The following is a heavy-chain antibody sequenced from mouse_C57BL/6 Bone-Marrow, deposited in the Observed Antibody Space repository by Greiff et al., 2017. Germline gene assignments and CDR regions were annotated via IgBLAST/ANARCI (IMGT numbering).Heavy chain of an antibody. CDR3: AIQRGYFDV. CDR2: IYPRSGNT. Sequence: QVQLKESGAELARPGASVKLSCKASGYTFTSYGISWVKQRTGQGLEWIGDIYPRSGNTYYNEKFKGKATLTADKSSSTAYMELRSLTSEDSAVYFCAIQRGYFDVWGTGTTVTVSS. J-gene: IGHJ1*03. V-gene: IGHV1-81*01. CDR1: GYTFTSYG.